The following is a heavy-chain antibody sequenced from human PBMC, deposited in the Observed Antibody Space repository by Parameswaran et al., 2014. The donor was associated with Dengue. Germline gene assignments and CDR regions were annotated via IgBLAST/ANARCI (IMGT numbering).Heavy chain of an antibody. CDR2: IYYSGST. CDR3: ASGNWFDP. J-gene: IGHJ5*02. Sequence: WIRQPPGKGLEWIGSIYYSGSTYYNPSLKSRVTISVDTSKNQFSLKLSSVTAADTAVYYCASGNWFDPWGQGTLVTVSS. V-gene: IGHV4-39*01. D-gene: IGHD1-26*01.